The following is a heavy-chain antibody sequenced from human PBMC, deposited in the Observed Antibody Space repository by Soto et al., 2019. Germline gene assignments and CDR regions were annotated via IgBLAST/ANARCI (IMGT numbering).Heavy chain of an antibody. J-gene: IGHJ4*02. Sequence: QVQLVQSGAEVKKPGASVRVSCKASGYTFTSYGISWVRQAPGQGLEWMGWISTYHDDTRYGQNLQRRLTMTTDTSTSTADMALKSLTSDDTAIYYCARGWELDYWGQGSLVIVSS. CDR2: ISTYHDDT. D-gene: IGHD1-26*01. CDR3: ARGWELDY. CDR1: GYTFTSYG. V-gene: IGHV1-18*01.